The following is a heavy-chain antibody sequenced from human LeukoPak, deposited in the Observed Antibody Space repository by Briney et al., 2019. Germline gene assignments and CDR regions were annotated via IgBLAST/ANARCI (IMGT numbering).Heavy chain of an antibody. CDR2: ISSSSSTI. CDR3: ASFGGAYSNYLEN. CDR1: GFTFSSYS. D-gene: IGHD3-16*01. Sequence: GGSLRLSCAASGFTFSSYSMNWVRQAPGKGLEWVSYISSSSSTIYYADSVKGRFTISRDNARNSLYLQMNSLRAEDTAVYYCASFGGAYSNYLENWGQGTLVTVSS. J-gene: IGHJ4*02. V-gene: IGHV3-48*04.